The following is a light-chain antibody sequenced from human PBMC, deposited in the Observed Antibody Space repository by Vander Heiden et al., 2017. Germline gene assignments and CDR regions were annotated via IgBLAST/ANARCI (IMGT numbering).Light chain of an antibody. Sequence: VLTHPPSASSAPGHGVTISCSGGSACMGSNYVHWNQLLTGTAPKLLIYRNTQRTTGGPGRFSGSKSGTSASLAISGLRSEDAADYYFAAWDDSLSGYVFGTGTKVTVL. CDR2: RNT. CDR1: SACMGSNY. J-gene: IGLJ1*01. CDR3: AAWDDSLSGYV. V-gene: IGLV1-47*01.